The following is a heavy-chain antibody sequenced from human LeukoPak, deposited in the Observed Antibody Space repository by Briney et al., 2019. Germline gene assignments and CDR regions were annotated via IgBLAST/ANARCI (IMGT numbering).Heavy chain of an antibody. V-gene: IGHV4-39*01. CDR1: GGSISGSSYF. D-gene: IGHD6-13*01. J-gene: IGHJ4*02. CDR3: ARLPGKAAGQFDY. Sequence: SETLSLTCTVSGGSISGSSYFWGWIRQPPGKGLECIGSIYSSGHTYYNPSLRSRVTMSIDTSKNQFSLKLNSVTAADTAVYYCARLPGKAAGQFDYWGQGTLVTVSS. CDR2: IYSSGHT.